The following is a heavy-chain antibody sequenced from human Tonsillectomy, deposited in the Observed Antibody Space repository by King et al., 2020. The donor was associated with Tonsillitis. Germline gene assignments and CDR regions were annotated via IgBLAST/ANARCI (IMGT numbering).Heavy chain of an antibody. Sequence: QLQESGPGLVKPSETLSLTCNVSGESIGNYYWSWIRQPAGKGLEWIGHIRFTGNTKYNPSLESRVTMSLDKSKNQFSLRLNSVTAADTALYYCARDWGGPGGDWFDPWGQGILVTVSS. CDR3: ARDWGGPGGDWFDP. D-gene: IGHD2-21*01. CDR2: IRFTGNT. CDR1: GESIGNYY. J-gene: IGHJ5*02. V-gene: IGHV4-4*07.